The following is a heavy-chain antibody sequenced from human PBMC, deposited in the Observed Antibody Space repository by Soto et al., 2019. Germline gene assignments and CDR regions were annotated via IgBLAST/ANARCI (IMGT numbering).Heavy chain of an antibody. CDR3: ARGLMRSTIHFDF. V-gene: IGHV4-31*03. CDR1: GDSISSGVYS. CDR2: IYDSGST. Sequence: SETLSLTCSVSGDSISSGVYSWNWIRPHPGKGLEWIGYIYDSGSTHSNPSLRSRLTISVDTSKNQFSLKVNSVTAADTAVYYCARGLMRSTIHFDFWGQGTLVTVSS. D-gene: IGHD2-2*01. J-gene: IGHJ4*02.